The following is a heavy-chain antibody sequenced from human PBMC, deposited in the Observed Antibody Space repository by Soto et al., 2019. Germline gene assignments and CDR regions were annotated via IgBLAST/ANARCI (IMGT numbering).Heavy chain of an antibody. CDR1: GFTLSSYG. Sequence: PGGSLRLSCAASGFTLSSYGMHWVRQAPGKGLEWVAATSYDGTSLYYGDSVKGRFTISRDNSKNTLFLQMNSLRVEDTAVYFCVKGPGGYPYNWFDPWGQGTLVTVSS. J-gene: IGHJ5*02. D-gene: IGHD3-22*01. CDR3: VKGPGGYPYNWFDP. V-gene: IGHV3-30*18. CDR2: TSYDGTSL.